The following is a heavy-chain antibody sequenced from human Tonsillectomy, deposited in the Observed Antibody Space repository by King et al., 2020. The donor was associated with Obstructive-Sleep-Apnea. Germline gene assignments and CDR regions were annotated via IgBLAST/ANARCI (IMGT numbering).Heavy chain of an antibody. CDR2: NSAYNGNT. CDR3: ARDRANRRLLPLPSGH. V-gene: IGHV1-18*04. Sequence: QLVQSGAEVKKPGASVKVSCKASGYTFTSYGISWVLQAPGQGLEWMGWNSAYNGNTNYAQKLQGRVTMTTDTSTSTAYMELRRLRADDTAVYYCARDRANRRLLPLPSGHWGQGTLVTVSS. J-gene: IGHJ4*02. D-gene: IGHD5-24*01. CDR1: GYTFTSYG.